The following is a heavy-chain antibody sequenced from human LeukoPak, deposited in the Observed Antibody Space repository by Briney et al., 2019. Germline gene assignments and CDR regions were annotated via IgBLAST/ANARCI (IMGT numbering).Heavy chain of an antibody. Sequence: ASVKVSCKGSGYTFSTYVINWMRQAPGQGLEWVGWISAYNGDTNCAQKFQGRVTMTTDTSTRTAYMELRSLRSDDTAVYYCARDLLDDSSGSAFDIWGQGTMVTVSS. CDR3: ARDLLDDSSGSAFDI. J-gene: IGHJ3*02. D-gene: IGHD3-22*01. CDR2: ISAYNGDT. CDR1: GYTFSTYV. V-gene: IGHV1-18*01.